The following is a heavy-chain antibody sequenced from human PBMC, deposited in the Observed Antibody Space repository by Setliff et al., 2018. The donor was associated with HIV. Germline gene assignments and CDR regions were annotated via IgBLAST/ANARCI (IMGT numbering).Heavy chain of an antibody. Sequence: SETLSLTCAVSGASDINYIWWSWVRQPPGKGLEWIGEIYFSGHTNYNPSLKSRVTLSLDNSKNQFSLKLTSVTAADTAVYYCARHAAGPDGPFDYWGQGTLVTVSS. D-gene: IGHD2-2*01. V-gene: IGHV4-4*02. CDR3: ARHAAGPDGPFDY. J-gene: IGHJ4*02. CDR2: IYFSGHT. CDR1: GASDINYIW.